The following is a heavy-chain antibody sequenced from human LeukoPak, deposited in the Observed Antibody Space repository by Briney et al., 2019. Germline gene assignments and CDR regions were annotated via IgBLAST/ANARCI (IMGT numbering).Heavy chain of an antibody. CDR3: ARDTRTPIYGSGSFSDY. D-gene: IGHD3-10*01. CDR2: IYYSGST. Sequence: SETLSLTCTVSGGSISSSSYYWGWIRQPPGKGLEWIGSIYYSGSTYYNPSLKSRVTISVDTSKNQFSLKLSSVTAADTAVYYCARDTRTPIYGSGSFSDYWGQGTLVTVSS. CDR1: GGSISSSSYY. J-gene: IGHJ4*02. V-gene: IGHV4-39*07.